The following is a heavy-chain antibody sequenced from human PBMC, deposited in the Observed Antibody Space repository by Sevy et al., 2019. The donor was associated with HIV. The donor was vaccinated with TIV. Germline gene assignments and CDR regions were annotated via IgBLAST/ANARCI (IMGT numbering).Heavy chain of an antibody. V-gene: IGHV3-23*01. CDR2: ISNSGSNT. Sequence: GGSLRLSCPVSGFTFTSYAMSWVRQAPGRGLEWVSTISNSGSNTHYADSVKGRFNISRDNSKNTLYLEMNSLRAEDTAIYYCATDVGPIMFDYWGQGTLVTVSS. CDR3: ATDVGPIMFDY. D-gene: IGHD1-26*01. CDR1: GFTFTSYA. J-gene: IGHJ4*02.